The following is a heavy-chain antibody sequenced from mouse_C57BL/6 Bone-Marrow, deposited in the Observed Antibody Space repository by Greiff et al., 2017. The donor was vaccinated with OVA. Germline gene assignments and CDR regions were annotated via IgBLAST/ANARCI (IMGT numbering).Heavy chain of an antibody. V-gene: IGHV3-8*01. J-gene: IGHJ2*01. D-gene: IGHD3-2*02. CDR2: ISYSGST. CDR1: GYSITSDY. Sequence: VQLKQSGPGLAKPSQTLSLTCSVTGYSITSDYWNWIRKFPGNKLEYMGYISYSGSTYYNPSLKSRISITRDTSKNQYYLQLNSVTTEDTATYDCARSDSSGYMYYFDYWGKGTTLTVSS. CDR3: ARSDSSGYMYYFDY.